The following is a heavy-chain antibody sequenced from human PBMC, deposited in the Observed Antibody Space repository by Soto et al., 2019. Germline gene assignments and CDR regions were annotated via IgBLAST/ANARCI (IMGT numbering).Heavy chain of an antibody. CDR2: VRNKASSYST. J-gene: IGHJ4*02. V-gene: IGHV3-72*01. CDR3: VRDSICCSLDY. CDR1: GFTFSDDF. Sequence: EVPLVESGGGLVQPGGSLRLSCAASGFTFSDDFIDWVRQAPGKGLEYIGRVRNKASSYSTEYAASVKGRVTISRDDSSNSLWLQMDSLKTEDTAVYYCVRDSICCSLDYCGAATLVTVSS. D-gene: IGHD2-8*01.